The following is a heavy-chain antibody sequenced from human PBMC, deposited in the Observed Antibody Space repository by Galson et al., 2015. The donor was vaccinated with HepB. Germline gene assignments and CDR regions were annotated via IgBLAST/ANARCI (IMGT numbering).Heavy chain of an antibody. CDR2: ISYDGSNK. J-gene: IGHJ4*02. CDR3: ARAGDSSGYNKGGYYFDY. V-gene: IGHV3-30-3*01. D-gene: IGHD3-22*01. Sequence: SLRLSCAASGFTFSSYAMHWVRQAPGKGLEWVAVISYDGSNKYYADSVKGRFTISRDNSKNTLYLQMNSLRAEDTAVYYCARAGDSSGYNKGGYYFDYWGQGTLVTVSS. CDR1: GFTFSSYA.